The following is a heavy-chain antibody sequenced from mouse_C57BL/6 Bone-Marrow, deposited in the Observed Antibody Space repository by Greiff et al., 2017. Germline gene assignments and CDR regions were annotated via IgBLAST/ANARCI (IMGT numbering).Heavy chain of an antibody. V-gene: IGHV1-64*01. D-gene: IGHD5-1*01. Sequence: QVQLQQPGAELVKPGASVKLSCKASGYTFTSYWMHWVKQRPGQGLEWIGMIHPNSGSTNYNEKFKSKATLTVDKSSSTAYMQLSSLTSEDSAVYYCARRGVQGTNWYFDVWGTGTTVTVSS. J-gene: IGHJ1*03. CDR1: GYTFTSYW. CDR2: IHPNSGST. CDR3: ARRGVQGTNWYFDV.